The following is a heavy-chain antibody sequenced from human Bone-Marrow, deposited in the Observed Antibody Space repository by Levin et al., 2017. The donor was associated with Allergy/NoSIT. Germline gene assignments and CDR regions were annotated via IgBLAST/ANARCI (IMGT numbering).Heavy chain of an antibody. V-gene: IGHV3-30-3*01. CDR3: ARDLDSSPSSRYNWFDP. J-gene: IGHJ5*02. D-gene: IGHD6-13*01. CDR1: GFTFSSYA. CDR2: ISYDGSNK. Sequence: GGSLRLSCAASGFTFSSYAMHWVRQAPGKGLEWVAVISYDGSNKYYADSVKGRFTISRDNSKNTLYLQMNSLRAEDTAVYYCARDLDSSPSSRYNWFDPWGQGTLVTVSS.